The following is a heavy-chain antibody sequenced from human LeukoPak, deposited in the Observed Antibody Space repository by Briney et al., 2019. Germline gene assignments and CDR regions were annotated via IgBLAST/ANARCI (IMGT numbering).Heavy chain of an antibody. Sequence: GGSLRLSCAASGFTFSSYSMNWVRQAPGKGLEWVSSISSSSYIYYADSVKGRFTISRDNAKNSLYLQMNSLRAEDTAVYYCARDRGSPLSYSSSWYGIDYWGQGTLVTVSS. CDR3: ARDRGSPLSYSSSWYGIDY. V-gene: IGHV3-21*01. J-gene: IGHJ4*02. CDR2: ISSSSYI. D-gene: IGHD6-13*01. CDR1: GFTFSSYS.